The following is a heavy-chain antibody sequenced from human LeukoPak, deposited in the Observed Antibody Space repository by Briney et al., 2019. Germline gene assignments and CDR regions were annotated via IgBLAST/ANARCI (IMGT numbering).Heavy chain of an antibody. V-gene: IGHV1-69*13. CDR3: ARGAGIAVAGKEMEYFQH. Sequence: WASVKVSCKASGGTFSSYAISWVRQAPGQGLEWMGGIIPIFGTANYAQKFQGRVTITADESTSTAYMELSSLRSEDTAVYYCARGAGIAVAGKEMEYFQHWGQGTLVTVSS. CDR2: IIPIFGTA. D-gene: IGHD6-19*01. CDR1: GGTFSSYA. J-gene: IGHJ1*01.